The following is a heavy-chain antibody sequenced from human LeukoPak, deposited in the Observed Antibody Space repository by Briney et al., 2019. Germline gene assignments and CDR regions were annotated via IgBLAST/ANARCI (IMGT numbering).Heavy chain of an antibody. V-gene: IGHV1-46*01. D-gene: IGHD5-24*01. CDR1: GYTFTSYY. CDR2: INPSGGST. CDR3: ASPEMATMGDAFDI. J-gene: IGHJ3*02. Sequence: GGTLRLSCAASGYTFTSYYMHWVRQAPGQGLEWMGIINPSGGSTSYAQKFQGRVTMTRDMSTSTVYMELSSLRSEDTAVYYCASPEMATMGDAFDIWGQGTMVTVSS.